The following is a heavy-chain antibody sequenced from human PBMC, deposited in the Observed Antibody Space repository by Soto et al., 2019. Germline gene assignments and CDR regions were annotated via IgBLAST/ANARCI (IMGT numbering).Heavy chain of an antibody. J-gene: IGHJ6*02. Sequence: PGGSLRLSCAASGFTFSSYGMHWVRQAPGKGLEWVAVISYDGSNKYYADSVKGRFTISRDNSKNTLYLQMNSLRAEDTAVYYCAKDYSGSYNREDSYGMDVWGQGTTVTVSS. CDR3: AKDYSGSYNREDSYGMDV. V-gene: IGHV3-30*18. D-gene: IGHD1-26*01. CDR2: ISYDGSNK. CDR1: GFTFSSYG.